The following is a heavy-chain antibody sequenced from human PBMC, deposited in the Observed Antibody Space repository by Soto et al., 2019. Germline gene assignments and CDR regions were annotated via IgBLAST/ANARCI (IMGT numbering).Heavy chain of an antibody. CDR3: ARPGNYGSGSYLYYLDY. J-gene: IGHJ4*02. CDR1: GGSISSSSYY. Sequence: QLQLQESGPGLVKPSETLSLTCTVSGGSISSSSYYWGWIRQPPGKGLEWIGSIYYSGSTYYNPSLKSRVNISVDTSKHQFSLKLSSVTAADTAVYYCARPGNYGSGSYLYYLDYWGQGTLVTVSS. V-gene: IGHV4-39*01. D-gene: IGHD3-10*01. CDR2: IYYSGST.